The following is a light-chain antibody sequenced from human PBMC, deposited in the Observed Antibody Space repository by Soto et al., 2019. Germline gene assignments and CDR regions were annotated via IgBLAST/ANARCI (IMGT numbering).Light chain of an antibody. CDR1: TSDVGDHNY. J-gene: IGLJ2*01. V-gene: IGLV2-14*03. CDR3: SSYPTSSTVI. Sequence: QSALTQPASVSGSPGQSITISCSGTTSDVGDHNYVSWYQQQPGKAPKLMIYAVSNRPSGVSNRFSGSKSGNTASLTISGLQAEDEADYYCSSYPTSSTVIFGGGTKLTVL. CDR2: AVS.